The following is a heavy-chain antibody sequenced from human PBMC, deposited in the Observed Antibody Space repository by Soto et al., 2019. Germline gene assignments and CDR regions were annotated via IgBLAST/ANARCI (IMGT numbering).Heavy chain of an antibody. Sequence: SETLSLTCTVSGGSVSSGSYYWSWIRQPPGKGLEWIGYIYYSGSTNYNPSLKSRVTISVDTSKNQFSLKLSSVTAADTAVYYCARDRNWNDRGYYYYGMDVWCQGTTVTVSS. CDR3: ARDRNWNDRGYYYYGMDV. CDR1: GGSVSSGSYY. D-gene: IGHD1-1*01. CDR2: IYYSGST. J-gene: IGHJ6*02. V-gene: IGHV4-61*01.